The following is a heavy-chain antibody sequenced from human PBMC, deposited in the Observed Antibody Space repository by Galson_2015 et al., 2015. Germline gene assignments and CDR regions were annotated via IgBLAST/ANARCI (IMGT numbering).Heavy chain of an antibody. D-gene: IGHD6-13*01. CDR3: TTGLGIAAAGRFDY. CDR1: GFTFSNAW. V-gene: IGHV3-15*01. J-gene: IGHJ4*02. CDR2: IKSKTDGGTT. Sequence: SLRLSCAASGFTFSNAWMSWVRQAPGKGLEWVGRIKSKTDGGTTDYAAPVKGRFTISRDDSKNTLYLRMNSLKTEDTAVYYCTTGLGIAAAGRFDYWGQGTLVTVSS.